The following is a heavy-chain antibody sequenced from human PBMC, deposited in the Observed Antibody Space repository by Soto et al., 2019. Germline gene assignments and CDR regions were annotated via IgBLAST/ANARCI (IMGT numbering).Heavy chain of an antibody. V-gene: IGHV1-3*01. Sequence: QVQLVQSGDEVKKPGASVKVSCKASGYTFTSYAMHWVRQAPGQRLEWMGWINAGNGNTKYSQKFQGRVTITRDTSASTAYMELSSLRSEDTAVYYCGRGSGPNWFDPWGQGTLVTVSS. CDR3: GRGSGPNWFDP. CDR1: GYTFTSYA. D-gene: IGHD3-10*01. J-gene: IGHJ5*02. CDR2: INAGNGNT.